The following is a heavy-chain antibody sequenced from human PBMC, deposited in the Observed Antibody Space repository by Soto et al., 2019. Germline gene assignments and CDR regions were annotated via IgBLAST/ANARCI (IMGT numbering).Heavy chain of an antibody. V-gene: IGHV4-30-4*08. CDR2: IYYSGDT. CDR3: ASSSLYVIDV. Sequence: SETLSLTCSVSGGTISRGYYYWSWNRQPPGKGLEWIGHIYYSGDTYYNPSLKSRLIISINTTNDQYFLQVSSLTAADAAVYYCASSSLYVIDVWGQGTTVTVSS. J-gene: IGHJ6*02. CDR1: GGTISRGYYY.